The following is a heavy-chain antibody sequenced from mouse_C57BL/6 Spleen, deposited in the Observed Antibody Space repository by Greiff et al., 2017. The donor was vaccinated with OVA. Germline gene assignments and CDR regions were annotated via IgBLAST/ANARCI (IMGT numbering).Heavy chain of an antibody. CDR1: GYTFTSYW. Sequence: QVQLQQPGAELVKPGASVKLSCKASGYTFTSYWMHWVKQRPGQGLEWIGMIHPNSGSTNYNEKFKSKATLTVYTSSSTAYMQLSSLTSEDSAVYYCARWGYYGSSYYFDYWGKGTTLTVSS. CDR3: ARWGYYGSSYYFDY. D-gene: IGHD1-1*01. CDR2: IHPNSGST. V-gene: IGHV1-64*01. J-gene: IGHJ2*01.